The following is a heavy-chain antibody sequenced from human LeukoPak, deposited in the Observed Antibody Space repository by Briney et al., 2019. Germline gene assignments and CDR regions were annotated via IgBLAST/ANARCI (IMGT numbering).Heavy chain of an antibody. CDR3: AKDHWALGGSYYYDY. J-gene: IGHJ4*02. D-gene: IGHD1-26*01. V-gene: IGHV3-23*01. CDR1: GFTFSSYA. CDR2: ISGSGGST. Sequence: GGSLRLSCAASGFTFSSYAMSWVRQAPGKGLEWVSAISGSGGSTCYADSVKGRFTISRDNSKNTLYLQMNSLRAEDTAVYYCAKDHWALGGSYYYDYWGQGTLVTVSS.